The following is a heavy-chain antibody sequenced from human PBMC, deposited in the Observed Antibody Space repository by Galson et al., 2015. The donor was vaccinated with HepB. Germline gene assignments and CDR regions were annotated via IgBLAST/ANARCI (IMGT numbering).Heavy chain of an antibody. Sequence: SETLSLTCTVSGGSNSSGSWHWGWIRQPPGTGLEWIGSIYYSGSTYYNPSLKSRVTISMDAPKNQFSLKLNSVTAADTAVYYCATHRGPAGPDQWGQGTLGTVSS. CDR3: ATHRGPAGPDQ. CDR2: IYYSGST. CDR1: GGSNSSGSWH. D-gene: IGHD5-24*01. V-gene: IGHV4-39*01. J-gene: IGHJ4*02.